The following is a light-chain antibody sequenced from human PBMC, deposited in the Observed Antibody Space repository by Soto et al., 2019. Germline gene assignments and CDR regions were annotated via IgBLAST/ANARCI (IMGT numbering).Light chain of an antibody. V-gene: IGKV3-20*01. CDR3: QQYGSSPYT. Sequence: EIVLTQSPVTLYLSREERATLSCRASQSVSSSYLAWYQQKPGQAPRLLIYGASSRATGIPDRFSGSGSGTDFTLTISRLEPEDFAMYYRQQYGSSPYTLGQGTKLEIK. J-gene: IGKJ2*01. CDR2: GAS. CDR1: QSVSSSY.